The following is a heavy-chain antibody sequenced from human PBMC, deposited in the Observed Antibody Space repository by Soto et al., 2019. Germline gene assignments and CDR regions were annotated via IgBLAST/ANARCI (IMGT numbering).Heavy chain of an antibody. Sequence: GGSLRLSCAASGFTFSSYGMHWVRQAPGKGLEWVAVISYDGSNKYYADSVKGRFTISRDNSKNTLYLQMNSLRAEDTAVYYCAKDRRIAAAALNPALYYFDYWGQGT. D-gene: IGHD6-13*01. CDR2: ISYDGSNK. J-gene: IGHJ4*02. V-gene: IGHV3-30*18. CDR3: AKDRRIAAAALNPALYYFDY. CDR1: GFTFSSYG.